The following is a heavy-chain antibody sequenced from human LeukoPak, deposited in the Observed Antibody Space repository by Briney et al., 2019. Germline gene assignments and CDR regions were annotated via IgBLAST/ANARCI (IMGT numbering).Heavy chain of an antibody. CDR2: IYYSGST. D-gene: IGHD1-26*01. Sequence: SETLSLTCTVSGGSVSSGSYYWRWIRQPPGTGLEWIGYIYYSGSTNYNPSLKSRVTISVDTSKNQFSLKLSSVTAADTAVYYCAREVGATGFDYWGQGTLVTVSS. CDR1: GGSVSSGSYY. V-gene: IGHV4-61*01. CDR3: AREVGATGFDY. J-gene: IGHJ4*02.